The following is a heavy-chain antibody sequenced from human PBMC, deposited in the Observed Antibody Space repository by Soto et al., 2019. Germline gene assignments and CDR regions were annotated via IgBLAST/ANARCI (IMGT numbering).Heavy chain of an antibody. CDR3: ASELGYCSSTSCYLNWFDP. Sequence: SETLSLTCTVSGGSISSYYWSWIRQPPGKGLEWIGYIYYSGSTNYNPSLKSRVTISVDTSKNQFSLKLSSVTAADTAVYYCASELGYCSSTSCYLNWFDPWGQGTLVTVSS. D-gene: IGHD2-2*01. J-gene: IGHJ5*02. V-gene: IGHV4-59*01. CDR1: GGSISSYY. CDR2: IYYSGST.